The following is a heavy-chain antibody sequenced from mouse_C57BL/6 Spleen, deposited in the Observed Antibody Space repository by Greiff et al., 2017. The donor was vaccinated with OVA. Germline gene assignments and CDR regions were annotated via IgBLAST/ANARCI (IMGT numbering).Heavy chain of an antibody. CDR3: ARWEYSNYVTDY. Sequence: QVQLQQPGAELVKPGASVKLSCQASGYTFTSYWMHWVKQRPGRGLEWIGRIDPNRGGTQYNEKFKSKATLTVDKPSSTAYMQLSRLKSEDAAVYYCARWEYSNYVTDYWGQGTPLTVSA. CDR1: GYTFTSYW. J-gene: IGHJ2*01. CDR2: IDPNRGGT. D-gene: IGHD2-5*01. V-gene: IGHV1-72*01.